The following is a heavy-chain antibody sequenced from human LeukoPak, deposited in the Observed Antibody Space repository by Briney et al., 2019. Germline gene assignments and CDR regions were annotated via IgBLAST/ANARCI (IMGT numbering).Heavy chain of an antibody. CDR2: INHSGST. CDR1: GGSFSGYY. D-gene: IGHD6-13*01. J-gene: IGHJ6*02. Sequence: PSETLSLTCAVYGGSFSGYYWSWIRQPPGKGLEWIGEINHSGSTNYNPSLKSRVTISVDTSKNQFSLKLSSVTAADTAVYYCARIGSSSWHNLHYYYGMDVWGQGTTVTVSS. V-gene: IGHV4-34*01. CDR3: ARIGSSSWHNLHYYYGMDV.